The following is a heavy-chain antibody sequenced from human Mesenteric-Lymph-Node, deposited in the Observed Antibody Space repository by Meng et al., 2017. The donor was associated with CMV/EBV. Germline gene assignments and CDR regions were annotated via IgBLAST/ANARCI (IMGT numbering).Heavy chain of an antibody. D-gene: IGHD2/OR15-2a*01. CDR1: DGSITSNSHW. CDR3: ARVSYLSQPGLWFAP. CDR2: IYHSGST. Sequence: GSLRLSCSVSDGSITSNSHWWGWIRQPPGKGLEWIGNIYHSGSTYYNPSLKSRISMSVDTSGNQFSLRLTSVTAADTAVYYCARVSYLSQPGLWFAPWGQGTLVTVSS. J-gene: IGHJ5*02. V-gene: IGHV4-39*07.